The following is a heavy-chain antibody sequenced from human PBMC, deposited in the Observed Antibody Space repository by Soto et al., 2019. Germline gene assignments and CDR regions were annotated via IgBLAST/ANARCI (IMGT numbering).Heavy chain of an antibody. CDR3: ARQKVATGEFFDY. J-gene: IGHJ4*02. CDR1: GGSISSYY. V-gene: IGHV4-59*08. CDR2: IYYSGST. D-gene: IGHD5-12*01. Sequence: QVQLQESDPGLVKPSETLSLTCTVSGGSISSYYWSWIRQPPGKGLEWIGYIYYSGSTNYNPSLKSRVTISVDTSKNQFSLKLSSVTAADTAVYYCARQKVATGEFFDYWGQGTLVTVSS.